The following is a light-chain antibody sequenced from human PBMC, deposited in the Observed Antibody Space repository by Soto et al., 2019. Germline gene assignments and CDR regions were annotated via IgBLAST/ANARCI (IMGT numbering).Light chain of an antibody. CDR2: EVT. V-gene: IGLV2-8*01. J-gene: IGLJ2*01. Sequence: QSALTQPPSASGSPGQSVSISCTGTGSDVGGYNYVSWYQQHPGKAPKLMIYEVTKRPSGVPDRFSGSKSGNTASLIVSGLQAEDEADYYCSSYAGSNNLVFGGGTKVTVL. CDR1: GSDVGGYNY. CDR3: SSYAGSNNLV.